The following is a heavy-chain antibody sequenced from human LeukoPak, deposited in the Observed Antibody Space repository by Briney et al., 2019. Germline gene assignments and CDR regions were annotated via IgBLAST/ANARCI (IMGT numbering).Heavy chain of an antibody. CDR3: ARACPSSSSSRGWYLDL. CDR2: ISYDGSNK. J-gene: IGHJ2*01. D-gene: IGHD6-6*01. V-gene: IGHV3-30*03. CDR1: GFTFSSYG. Sequence: PGGSLRLSCAASGFTFSSYGMHWVRQAPGKGLEWVAVISYDGSNKYYADSVKGRFTISRDNSKNTLYLQMNSLRAEDTAVYYCARACPSSSSSRGWYLDLWGRGTLVTVSS.